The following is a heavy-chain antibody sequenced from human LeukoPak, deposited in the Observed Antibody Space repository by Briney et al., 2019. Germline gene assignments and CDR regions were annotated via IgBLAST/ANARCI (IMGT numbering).Heavy chain of an antibody. CDR3: AKDNGDWFGAFDI. Sequence: GGSLRLSCAASGFTFSSYAMSWVRQAPGKGLEWVSGISGSGGSTYYADFVKGRFTISRDNSKNTLYLQMNSLGAEDTAVYYCAKDNGDWFGAFDIWGQGTMVTVSS. D-gene: IGHD3-10*01. V-gene: IGHV3-23*01. CDR1: GFTFSSYA. J-gene: IGHJ3*02. CDR2: ISGSGGST.